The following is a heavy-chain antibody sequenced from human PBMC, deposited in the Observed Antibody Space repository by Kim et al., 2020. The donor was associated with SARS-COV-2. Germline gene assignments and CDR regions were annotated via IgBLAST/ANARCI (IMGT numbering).Heavy chain of an antibody. D-gene: IGHD4-17*01. CDR2: ISYDGSNK. V-gene: IGHV3-30*04. Sequence: GGSLRLSCAASGFTFSSYAMHWVRQAPGNGLEWVAVISYDGSNKYYADSVKGRFTISRYNSKNTLYLQMNSLRAEYTAVYYCARALMTTVTTIIDYWGQGTLVTVSS. CDR1: GFTFSSYA. J-gene: IGHJ4*02. CDR3: ARALMTTVTTIIDY.